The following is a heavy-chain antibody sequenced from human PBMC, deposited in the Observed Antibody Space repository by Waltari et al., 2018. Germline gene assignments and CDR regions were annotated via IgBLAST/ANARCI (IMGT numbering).Heavy chain of an antibody. CDR3: ARKLGIGGWYTFDI. CDR1: GFSLSTSGVD. J-gene: IGHJ3*02. V-gene: IGHV2-5*01. CDR2: IYWNDDK. D-gene: IGHD2-15*01. Sequence: QITLKESGPTLVKPTQTLTLTCTFSGFSLSTSGVDVGWIRQPPGKALEWLALIYWNDDKRYSPSLKSRLTITKDTSKNQVVLTMTNMDPVDTATYYCARKLGIGGWYTFDIWGQGTMVTVSS.